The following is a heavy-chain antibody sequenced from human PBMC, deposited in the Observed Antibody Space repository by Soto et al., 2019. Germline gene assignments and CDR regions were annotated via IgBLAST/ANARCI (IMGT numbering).Heavy chain of an antibody. CDR2: ITDTGGDT. D-gene: IGHD3-3*01. Sequence: GGYLRLSCVASGNTFGSRAMSWVRQAPGEGLEWVSTITDTGGDTKYADSVRGRFTMSIDNSKKTLYLQMNSLRGEDSALYYCGRGSTGSYAGSRILEFWGRGTWVTVSS. CDR3: GRGSTGSYAGSRILEF. V-gene: IGHV3-23*01. J-gene: IGHJ4*02. CDR1: GNTFGSRA.